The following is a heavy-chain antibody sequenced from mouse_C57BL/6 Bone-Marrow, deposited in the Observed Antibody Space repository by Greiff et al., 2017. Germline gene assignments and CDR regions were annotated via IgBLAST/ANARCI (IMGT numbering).Heavy chain of an antibody. CDR3: ASPGVNWYFDV. CDR1: GYTFTSYW. D-gene: IGHD2-13*01. CDR2: IDPSDCYT. J-gene: IGHJ1*03. V-gene: IGHV1-59*01. Sequence: QVQLQQPGAELVRPGTSVKLSCKASGYTFTSYWMHWVKQRPGQGLEWIGVIDPSDCYTNYNQKFKGKATLTVDTSSSTAYMQLSSLTSEDSAVYYCASPGVNWYFDVWGTGTTVTVSS.